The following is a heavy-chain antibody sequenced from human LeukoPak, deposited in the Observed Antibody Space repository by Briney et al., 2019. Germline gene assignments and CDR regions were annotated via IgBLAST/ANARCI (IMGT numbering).Heavy chain of an antibody. CDR1: GGTFSSYA. D-gene: IGHD3-3*01. CDR2: IIPIFGTA. V-gene: IGHV1-69*01. Sequence: GSSVKVSCKASGGTFSSYAISWVRQAPGQGLEWMGGIIPIFGTANYAQKFQGRVTITADESTSTAYMELSSLRSEDTAVYYCARIAPPPYDFWSGYYKPGAFDIWGQGTMVTVSS. J-gene: IGHJ3*02. CDR3: ARIAPPPYDFWSGYYKPGAFDI.